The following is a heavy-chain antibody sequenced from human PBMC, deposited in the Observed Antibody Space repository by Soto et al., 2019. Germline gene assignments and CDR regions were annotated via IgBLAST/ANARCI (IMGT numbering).Heavy chain of an antibody. CDR1: GGSISSYY. Sequence: PSETLSLTCTGSGGSISSYYWSWIRQPPGKGLEWIGYIYYSGSTNYNPSLKSRVTISVDTSKNQFSLKLNSVTAADTAVYYCARDPGPINCSGGSSYPYYYYGMDVWGQGTTVTVSS. CDR3: ARDPGPINCSGGSSYPYYYYGMDV. V-gene: IGHV4-59*01. D-gene: IGHD2-15*01. J-gene: IGHJ6*02. CDR2: IYYSGST.